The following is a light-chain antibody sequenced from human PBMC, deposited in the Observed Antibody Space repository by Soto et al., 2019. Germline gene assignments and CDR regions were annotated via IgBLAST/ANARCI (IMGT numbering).Light chain of an antibody. CDR3: QQSYSGPLT. V-gene: IGKV1-39*01. CDR2: AAS. CDR1: QSISSY. J-gene: IGKJ4*01. Sequence: DIQMTQSPSSLSSSVGDRVTITCLSSQSISSYLNWYQQKPGKAPKVLIYAASSLQSGVPSRFSGIGSGTDFTLSISSLQPEDFATYYCQQSYSGPLTFGGGTKVDTK.